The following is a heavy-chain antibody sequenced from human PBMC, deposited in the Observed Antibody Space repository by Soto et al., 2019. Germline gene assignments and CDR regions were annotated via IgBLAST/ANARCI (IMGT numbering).Heavy chain of an antibody. CDR3: ASQELFYYYGMDV. Sequence: GGSLRLSCAASGFTFSSYSMNWVRQAPGKGLEWVSSISSSSSYIYYADSVKGRFTIPRDNAKNSLYLQMNSLRAEDTAVYYCASQELFYYYGMDVWGQGTTVTVSS. CDR1: GFTFSSYS. CDR2: ISSSSSYI. J-gene: IGHJ6*02. V-gene: IGHV3-21*01. D-gene: IGHD3-10*01.